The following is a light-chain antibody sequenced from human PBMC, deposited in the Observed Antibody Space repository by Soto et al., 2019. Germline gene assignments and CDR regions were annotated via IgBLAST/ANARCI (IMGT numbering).Light chain of an antibody. J-gene: IGKJ4*01. CDR2: DIS. Sequence: EIVMTQSPATLSVSPGERATLSCRASQSVSSYLAWYQQKPGQAPSLLIYDISSRATGIPTRFSGSGSGTEFTITISSLQSEYFAFYYCQQDNYLPLTFGGGTKVEIK. V-gene: IGKV3D-15*01. CDR3: QQDNYLPLT. CDR1: QSVSSY.